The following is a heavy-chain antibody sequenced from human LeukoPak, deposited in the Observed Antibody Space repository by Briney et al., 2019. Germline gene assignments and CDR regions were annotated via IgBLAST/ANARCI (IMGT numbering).Heavy chain of an antibody. D-gene: IGHD4-11*01. Sequence: GGSLRLSCAASGFTFGDYYMSWIRQAPGKGLEWVSYISSSGSAIYYADSVKGRFTISRDNAKNSLYLQMNSPRAEDTAVYYCARSTVTISFDYWGQGTLVTVSS. CDR3: ARSTVTISFDY. V-gene: IGHV3-11*01. J-gene: IGHJ4*02. CDR1: GFTFGDYY. CDR2: ISSSGSAI.